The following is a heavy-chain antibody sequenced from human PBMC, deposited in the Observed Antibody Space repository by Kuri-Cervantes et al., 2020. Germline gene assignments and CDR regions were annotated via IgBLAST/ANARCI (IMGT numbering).Heavy chain of an antibody. V-gene: IGHV3-33*01. CDR2: IWYDGSNK. D-gene: IGHD4-11*01. CDR1: GFTFSSYG. J-gene: IGHJ6*02. Sequence: GGSLRLSCAASGFTFSSYGMHWVRQAPGKGLEWVAVIWYDGSNKYYVDSVKGRFTISRDNSKNTPYLQMNSLRAEDTAVYYCAGIYSNYYLRYYYYGMDVWGQGTTVTVSS. CDR3: AGIYSNYYLRYYYYGMDV.